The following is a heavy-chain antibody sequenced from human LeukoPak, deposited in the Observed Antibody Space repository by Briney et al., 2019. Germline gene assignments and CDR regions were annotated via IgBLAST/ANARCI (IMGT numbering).Heavy chain of an antibody. CDR2: ISSSSSYI. J-gene: IGHJ4*02. CDR1: GFTFSSYS. Sequence: PGGSLRLSCAASGFTFSSYSMNWVRQAPGKGLEWVSSISSSSSYIYYADSVKGRFTISRDSAKNSLYLQMNSLRAEDTAVYYCARDNPTGKQLPRAASDYWGQGTLVTVSS. D-gene: IGHD6-6*01. V-gene: IGHV3-21*01. CDR3: ARDNPTGKQLPRAASDY.